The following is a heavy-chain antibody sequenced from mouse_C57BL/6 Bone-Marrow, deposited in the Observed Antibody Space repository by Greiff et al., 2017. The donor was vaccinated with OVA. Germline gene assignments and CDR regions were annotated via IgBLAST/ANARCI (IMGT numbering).Heavy chain of an antibody. CDR3: AREGGYYPFAY. J-gene: IGHJ3*01. V-gene: IGHV1-69*01. D-gene: IGHD2-3*01. Sequence: QVLQQQSGAELVMPGASVKLSCKASGYTFTSYWMHWVKQRPGQGLEWIGEIDPSDSYTNYNQKFKGKSTLTVDKSSSTAYMQLSSLTSEDSAVYYCAREGGYYPFAYWGQGTLVTVSA. CDR2: IDPSDSYT. CDR1: GYTFTSYW.